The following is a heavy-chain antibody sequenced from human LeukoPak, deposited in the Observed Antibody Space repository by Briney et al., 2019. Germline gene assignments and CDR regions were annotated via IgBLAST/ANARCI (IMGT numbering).Heavy chain of an antibody. J-gene: IGHJ4*02. D-gene: IGHD3/OR15-3a*01. Sequence: GSLRLSCAASGFTFSSYGMHWVRQAPGKGLEWVAVISYDGSNKYYADSVKGRFTISRDNSKNTLYLQMNSLRAEDTAVYYCAKDLDSFLLGYWGQGTLVTVSS. CDR3: AKDLDSFLLGY. CDR2: ISYDGSNK. CDR1: GFTFSSYG. V-gene: IGHV3-30*18.